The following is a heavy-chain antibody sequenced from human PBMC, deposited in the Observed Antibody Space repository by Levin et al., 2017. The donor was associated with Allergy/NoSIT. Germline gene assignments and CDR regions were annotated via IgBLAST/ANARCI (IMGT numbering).Heavy chain of an antibody. J-gene: IGHJ4*02. CDR3: ARDGYSSSWASY. Sequence: SETLSLTCAVYGGSFSGYYWSWIRQPPGKGLEWIGEINHSGSTNYNPSLKSRVTISVDTSKNQFSLKLSSVTAADTAVYYCARDGYSSSWASYWGQGTLVTVSS. CDR2: INHSGST. V-gene: IGHV4-34*01. CDR1: GGSFSGYY. D-gene: IGHD6-13*01.